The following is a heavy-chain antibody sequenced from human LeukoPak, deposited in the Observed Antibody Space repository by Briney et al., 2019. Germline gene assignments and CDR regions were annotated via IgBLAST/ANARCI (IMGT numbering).Heavy chain of an antibody. D-gene: IGHD6-25*01. CDR1: GFTFSSYA. CDR2: ISGSGGTT. CDR3: ARSYSSGWYSDC. Sequence: GGSLRLSCAASGFTFSSYAMSWVRQAPGKGLEWVSGISGSGGTTYYVDSVKGRFTISRDNSKNTLYLQMNSLRADDTAVYYCARSYSSGWYSDCWGQGTLVTVSS. J-gene: IGHJ4*02. V-gene: IGHV3-23*01.